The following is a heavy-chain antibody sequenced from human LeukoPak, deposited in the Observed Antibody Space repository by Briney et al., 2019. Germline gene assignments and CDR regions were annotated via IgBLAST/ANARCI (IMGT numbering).Heavy chain of an antibody. D-gene: IGHD3-10*01. J-gene: IGHJ4*02. CDR2: IYYSGST. V-gene: IGHV4-61*08. Sequence: SETLSLTCTVSGGSIRSDGYYWSWIRQPPGKGLEWIGYIYYSGSTNYNPSLKSRVTISVDTSKNQFSLKLSSVTAADTAIYYCARLHYGSGSYHLDYWGQGTLVTVSS. CDR1: GGSIRSDGYY. CDR3: ARLHYGSGSYHLDY.